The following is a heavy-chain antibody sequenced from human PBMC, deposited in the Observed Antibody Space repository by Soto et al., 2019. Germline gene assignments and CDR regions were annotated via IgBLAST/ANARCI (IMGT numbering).Heavy chain of an antibody. J-gene: IGHJ4*02. V-gene: IGHV3-23*01. CDR3: VKDFRVGYDWTHD. CDR1: GFIFSNYA. D-gene: IGHD5-12*01. CDR2: IRGSGGPT. Sequence: DVQLLESGGDLVQPGGSLRLSCAASGFIFSNYAMSWVRQAPGKGLEWVSLIRGSGGPTNYADSVKGRFTVSRDNSKNILLLPMNSLRAEETAVYYCVKDFRVGYDWTHDWGQGTLVTVSS.